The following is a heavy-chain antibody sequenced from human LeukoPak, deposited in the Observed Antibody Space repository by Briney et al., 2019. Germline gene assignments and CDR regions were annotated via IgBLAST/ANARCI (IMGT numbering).Heavy chain of an antibody. J-gene: IGHJ6*03. CDR3: AKYKGAVFYHYCMDV. CDR1: GFTFSTDG. V-gene: IGHV3-23*01. CDR2: ITGSGGNT. D-gene: IGHD1-1*01. Sequence: GGSLRLSCAASGFTFSTDGMHWVRQAPGKGLEWVSGITGSGGNTHYADSVKGRFTISRDNSKNTLYLQMNSLRVEDTAIYYCAKYKGAVFYHYCMDVWGKGTTVTVSS.